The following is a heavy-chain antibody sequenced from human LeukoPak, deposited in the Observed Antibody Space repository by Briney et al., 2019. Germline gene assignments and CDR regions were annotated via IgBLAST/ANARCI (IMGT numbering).Heavy chain of an antibody. Sequence: SETLSLTCTVSGASVSSPDYFWNWIRQPPGKGLEWIGSISYSGVTFYNPSLKSRLTMSLDTSKNQFSLRLTSVTAADTAVYYCARPRGSGYDLDFDYWGQGTLVSVSS. J-gene: IGHJ4*02. CDR2: ISYSGVT. CDR3: ARPRGSGYDLDFDY. CDR1: GASVSSPDYF. V-gene: IGHV4-30-4*08. D-gene: IGHD5-12*01.